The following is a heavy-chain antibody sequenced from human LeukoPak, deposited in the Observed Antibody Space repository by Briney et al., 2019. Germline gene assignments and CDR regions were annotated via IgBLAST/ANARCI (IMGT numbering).Heavy chain of an antibody. J-gene: IGHJ6*02. V-gene: IGHV4-59*01. Sequence: SETLSLTCAVYGGSFSGYYWSWIRQPPGKGLEWIGYIYYSGSTNYNPSLKSRVTISVDTSKNQFSLKLSSVTAADTAVYYCARTPTTNGLINGVYYYYGMDVWGQGTTVTVSS. CDR3: ARTPTTNGLINGVYYYYGMDV. CDR1: GGSFSGYY. D-gene: IGHD1-1*01. CDR2: IYYSGST.